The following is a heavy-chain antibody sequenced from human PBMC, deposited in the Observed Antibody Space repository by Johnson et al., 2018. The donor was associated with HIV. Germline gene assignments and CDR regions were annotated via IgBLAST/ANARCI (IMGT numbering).Heavy chain of an antibody. J-gene: IGHJ3*02. V-gene: IGHV3-30-3*01. Sequence: VQLVESGGGVVQPGRSLRLSCAASGFTFSSYAMHWVRQAPGKGLEWVAVISYDGSNKYYADSVKGRFTISRDNSKNTLYLQMNSLRAEDTAVYYCAKTHSGSYYDAFDIWGQGTMVTVSS. D-gene: IGHD1-26*01. CDR2: ISYDGSNK. CDR1: GFTFSSYA. CDR3: AKTHSGSYYDAFDI.